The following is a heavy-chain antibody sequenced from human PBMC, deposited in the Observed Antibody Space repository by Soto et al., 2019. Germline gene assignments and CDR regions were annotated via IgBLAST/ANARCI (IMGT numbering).Heavy chain of an antibody. CDR2: VYTDGTA. Sequence: QVHLQESGPGLVKPSGTLSLICTVSGNSMFNYYWSWIRQPAGKGLEWIGRVYTDGTAIYNPSLKSRVTMAVEMSKNHVPPNVNSGTAAETAGFYWAKRGVVYGDYIAHRKDLRGQGATVLVS. CDR1: GNSMFNYY. V-gene: IGHV4-4*07. CDR3: AKRGVVYGDYIAHRKDL. D-gene: IGHD4-17*01. J-gene: IGHJ6*02.